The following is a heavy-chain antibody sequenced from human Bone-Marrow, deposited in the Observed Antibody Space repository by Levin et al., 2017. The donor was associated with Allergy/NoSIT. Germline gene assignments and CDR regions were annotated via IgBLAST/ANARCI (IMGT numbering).Heavy chain of an antibody. CDR1: GGSFSGYY. CDR3: ARGSLSASYYGMDV. J-gene: IGHJ6*02. CDR2: INHSGST. D-gene: IGHD3-16*02. Sequence: SQTLSLTCAVYGGSFSGYYWSWIRQPPGKGLEWIGEINHSGSTNYNPSLKSRVTISVDTSKNQFSLKLSSVTAADTAVYYCARGSLSASYYGMDVWGQGTTVTVSS. V-gene: IGHV4-34*01.